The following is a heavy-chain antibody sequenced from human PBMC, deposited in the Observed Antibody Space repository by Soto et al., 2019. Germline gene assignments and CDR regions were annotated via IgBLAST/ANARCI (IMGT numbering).Heavy chain of an antibody. D-gene: IGHD1-26*01. Sequence: EVQLVESGGGLVQPGGSLRLSCAASGFTFSSYSMNWVRQAPGKGLEWVSYISSSSSTIYYADSVKGRFTISRDNAKNSLYLQMNSRRDEDTAVYYCARGRRELLWYFDLWGRSTLVTVSS. CDR3: ARGRRELLWYFDL. J-gene: IGHJ2*01. CDR1: GFTFSSYS. CDR2: ISSSSSTI. V-gene: IGHV3-48*02.